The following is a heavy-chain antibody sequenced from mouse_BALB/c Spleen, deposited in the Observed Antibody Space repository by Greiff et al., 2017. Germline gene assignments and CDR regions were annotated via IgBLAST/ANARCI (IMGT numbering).Heavy chain of an antibody. CDR2: ISDGGSYT. V-gene: IGHV5-4*02. Sequence: EVKLVESGGGLVKPGGSLKLSCAASGFTFSDYYMYWVRQTPEKRLEWVATISDGGSYTYYPDTVTGRFTISRDNAKNTLYLEMSSLRSEDTAMYYCARDGLDYAMDYWGQGTSVTVSS. J-gene: IGHJ4*01. CDR3: ARDGLDYAMDY. CDR1: GFTFSDYY.